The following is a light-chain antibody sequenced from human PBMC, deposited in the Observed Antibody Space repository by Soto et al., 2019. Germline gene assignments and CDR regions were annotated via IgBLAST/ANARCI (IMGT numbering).Light chain of an antibody. J-gene: IGKJ4*01. Sequence: IQLTQFPSSLSASVGDRVTITCRASQGISSYLAWYQQKPGKAPKLLIYTASTLQSGVPSRFSGSGSGTAFTLTISSLQPEDSASYYCQHLHSYPLTFGGGTKVEIK. CDR2: TAS. V-gene: IGKV1-9*01. CDR3: QHLHSYPLT. CDR1: QGISSY.